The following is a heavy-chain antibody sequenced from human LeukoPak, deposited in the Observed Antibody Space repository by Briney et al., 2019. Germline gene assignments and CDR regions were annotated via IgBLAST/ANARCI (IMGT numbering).Heavy chain of an antibody. J-gene: IGHJ4*02. CDR2: IDPSDSYT. CDR1: GYSFTSYW. D-gene: IGHD2-15*01. Sequence: GESLKISCKGSGYSFTSYWISWVRQMPGKGLEWMGRIDPSDSYTNYSPSFQGHVTISADKSISTAYLQWSSLKASDTAMYYCARRRGYSGYCSGGSCYPSLYYFDYWGQGTLSPSPQ. CDR3: ARRRGYSGYCSGGSCYPSLYYFDY. V-gene: IGHV5-10-1*01.